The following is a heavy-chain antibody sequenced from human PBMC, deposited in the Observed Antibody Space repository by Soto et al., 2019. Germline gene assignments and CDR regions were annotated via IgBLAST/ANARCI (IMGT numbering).Heavy chain of an antibody. V-gene: IGHV3-30-3*01. D-gene: IGHD3-22*01. J-gene: IGHJ5*02. CDR3: ARDPSYYYDSSVNYYEGWLDP. CDR1: GFTFSNYA. CDR2: ISYAGSNK. Sequence: QVQLVESGGGVVQPGRSLGLSCAASGFTFSNYAMHWVRQAPGKGLEWVAVISYAGSNKYYADSVKGRFTISRDNSKNTLSLQMTSLRVEDTAVYYCARDPSYYYDSSVNYYEGWLDPWGQGTLVTVSS.